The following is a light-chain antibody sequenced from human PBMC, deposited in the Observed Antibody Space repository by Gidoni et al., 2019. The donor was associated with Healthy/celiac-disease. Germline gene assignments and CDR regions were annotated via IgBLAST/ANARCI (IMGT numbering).Light chain of an antibody. V-gene: IGKV1-33*01. J-gene: IGKJ3*01. CDR1: QDISNY. CDR3: QQYDNFLT. CDR2: DAS. Sequence: DIQMTQSPSSLSASVGDRVTITCQASQDISNYFNWYQQKPGKAPKLLIYDASNLETGVPSRFSGSGSGTDFTFTISSLQPEDIATYYCQQYDNFLTFGPGTKVDIK.